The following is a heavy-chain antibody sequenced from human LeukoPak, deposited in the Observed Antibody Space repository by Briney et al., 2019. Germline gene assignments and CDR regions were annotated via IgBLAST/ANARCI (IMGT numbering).Heavy chain of an antibody. D-gene: IGHD4-17*01. CDR2: IYYSGST. CDR3: ASYGDTEVHYYYYGMDV. J-gene: IGHJ6*04. V-gene: IGHV4-30-4*01. CDR1: GGSISSGDYY. Sequence: SQTLSLTCTVSGGSISSGDYYWSWIRQPPGKGLEWIGYIYYSGSTYYNPSLKSRVTISVDTSKNQFSLKLSSVTAADTAVYYCASYGDTEVHYYYYGMDVWGKGTTVTVSS.